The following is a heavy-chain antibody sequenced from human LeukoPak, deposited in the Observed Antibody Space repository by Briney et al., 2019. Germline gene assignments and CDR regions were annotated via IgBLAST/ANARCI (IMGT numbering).Heavy chain of an antibody. V-gene: IGHV4-34*01. Sequence: SETLSLTCAVYGGSFSGDYWSWIRQPPGKGLEWIGEINHSGSSNYNPSLKSRVTISVDTSKNQFSLKLSSVTAADTAVYYCARAVLGLAQRGGSSLAYYYYGMDVWGQGTTVTVSS. CDR1: GGSFSGDY. D-gene: IGHD1-26*01. CDR2: INHSGSS. CDR3: ARAVLGLAQRGGSSLAYYYYGMDV. J-gene: IGHJ6*02.